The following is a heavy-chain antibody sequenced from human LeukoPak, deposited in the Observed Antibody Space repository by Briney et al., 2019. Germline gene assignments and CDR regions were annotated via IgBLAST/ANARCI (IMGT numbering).Heavy chain of an antibody. CDR2: IYISGST. V-gene: IGHV4-61*02. D-gene: IGHD4-17*01. Sequence: KASETLSLTCTVSGVSISSASYYWSWIRQPAGKGLEWIGRIYISGSTNYKSSLKSRVTISLDTSKNQFSLKLSSVTAADTAVYFCAREREGPYGYLDYWGQGTLVIVSS. CDR3: AREREGPYGYLDY. CDR1: GVSISSASYY. J-gene: IGHJ4*02.